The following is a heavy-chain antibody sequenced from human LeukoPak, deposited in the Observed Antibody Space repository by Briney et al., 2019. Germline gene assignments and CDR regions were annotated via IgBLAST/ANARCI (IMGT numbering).Heavy chain of an antibody. CDR3: ARVLDSSGEYYFDY. CDR2: ISTDVSSDGIIT. V-gene: IGHV3-74*01. D-gene: IGHD3-22*01. J-gene: IGHJ4*02. CDR1: GFTFSSFW. Sequence: GGSLRLSCAASGFTFSSFWMHWVRQAPGKGLVWVSRISTDVSSDGIITHYADSVKGRFTISRDNAKNTLYLQMNSLRAEDTAVYYCARVLDSSGEYYFDYWGQGTLVTVSS.